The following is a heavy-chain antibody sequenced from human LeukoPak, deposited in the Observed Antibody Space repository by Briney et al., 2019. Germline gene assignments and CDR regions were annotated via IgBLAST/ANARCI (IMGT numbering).Heavy chain of an antibody. CDR2: IYSGGST. V-gene: IGHV3-53*01. J-gene: IGHJ3*02. D-gene: IGHD3-22*01. Sequence: GGSLRLSCAASGFTVSSNYMSWVRQAPGKGLEWVSVIYSGGSTYYADSVKGRFTISRDNSKNTLYLQMNSLRAEDTAVYYCASLSSGDAFDIWGQGTMVTVS. CDR3: ASLSSGDAFDI. CDR1: GFTVSSNY.